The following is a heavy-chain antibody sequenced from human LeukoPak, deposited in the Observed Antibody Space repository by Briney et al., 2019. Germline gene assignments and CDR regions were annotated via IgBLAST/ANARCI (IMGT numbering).Heavy chain of an antibody. Sequence: SETLSLACTVSGGSITSYYWTWIRQPPGKGLEWIGSIYYSGSTNYNPSLKSRVTISVDTSKNQFSLKLSSVTAADTAVYYCARRRWGYGSGSYDYWGQGTLVTVSS. D-gene: IGHD3-10*01. CDR1: GGSITSYY. J-gene: IGHJ4*02. CDR2: IYYSGST. V-gene: IGHV4-59*12. CDR3: ARRRWGYGSGSYDY.